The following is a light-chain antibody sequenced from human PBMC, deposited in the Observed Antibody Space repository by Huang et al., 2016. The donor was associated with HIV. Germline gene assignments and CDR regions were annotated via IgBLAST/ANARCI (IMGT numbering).Light chain of an antibody. CDR1: KFISNY. CDR2: DAS. V-gene: IGKV1-33*01. J-gene: IGKJ5*01. Sequence: DIQMTQSPSSLSASVGDRVTITCQASKFISNYLNWYQQKPGKAPKLLFFDASSLEIGVPSRFSGSGSGTDFTLTISSLQPEDVGTYYCQQYGNLITFGQGTRLEIK. CDR3: QQYGNLIT.